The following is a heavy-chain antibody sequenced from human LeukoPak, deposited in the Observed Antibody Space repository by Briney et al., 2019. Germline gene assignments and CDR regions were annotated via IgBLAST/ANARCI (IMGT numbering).Heavy chain of an antibody. Sequence: GASVKVSCKASGYTFTGYYMHWVRQAPGQGLEWMGWINPNSGGTKYAQKFQGRVTMTRDTSISTAYMELSRLRSDDTAVYYCARDGTTKTNDAFDIWGQGTMVTVSS. J-gene: IGHJ3*02. CDR3: ARDGTTKTNDAFDI. D-gene: IGHD1-14*01. V-gene: IGHV1-2*02. CDR1: GYTFTGYY. CDR2: INPNSGGT.